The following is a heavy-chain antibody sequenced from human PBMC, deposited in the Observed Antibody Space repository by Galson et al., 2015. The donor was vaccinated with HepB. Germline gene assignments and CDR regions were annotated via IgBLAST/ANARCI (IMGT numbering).Heavy chain of an antibody. Sequence: SLRLSCAASGFTFSSYAMSWVRQAPGKGLEWVSAISSRGGSTYFADSVKGRFTISRDNSKNTLYLQMNSLRAEDTAVYYCAKDPSIVVVPAATFRYWGQGTLVTVSS. J-gene: IGHJ4*02. CDR1: GFTFSSYA. V-gene: IGHV3-23*01. CDR3: AKDPSIVVVPAATFRY. D-gene: IGHD2-2*01. CDR2: ISSRGGST.